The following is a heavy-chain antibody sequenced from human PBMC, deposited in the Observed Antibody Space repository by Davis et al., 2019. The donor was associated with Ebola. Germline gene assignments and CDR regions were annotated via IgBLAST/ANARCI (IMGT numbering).Heavy chain of an antibody. Sequence: PSDTLSLPCPLPGVSIIVHSWSCIRQSPGKGLEWLGYIAYRGRSTYKPSLRSRITMSVDTSKNQFSLKLKSITAADTAVYYCARGGSPAMFKGVDEWGQGTLVTVAS. CDR3: ARGGSPAMFKGVDE. J-gene: IGHJ4*02. CDR2: IAYRGRS. D-gene: IGHD2-2*01. CDR1: GVSIIVHS. V-gene: IGHV4-59*11.